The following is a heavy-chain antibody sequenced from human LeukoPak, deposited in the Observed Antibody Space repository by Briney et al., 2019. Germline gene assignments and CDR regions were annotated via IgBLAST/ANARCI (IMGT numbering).Heavy chain of an antibody. V-gene: IGHV3-23*01. Sequence: GGSLRLSCAASGFTFSSYAMSWVRQAPGKGLEWVSAISGSGGSTYYADSVKGRFTISRDNSKNTLYLQMDSLRAEDTAVYYCAKGESGGPFGGAFDIWGQGQWSPSLQ. CDR1: GFTFSSYA. CDR2: ISGSGGST. J-gene: IGHJ3*02. D-gene: IGHD2-15*01. CDR3: AKGESGGPFGGAFDI.